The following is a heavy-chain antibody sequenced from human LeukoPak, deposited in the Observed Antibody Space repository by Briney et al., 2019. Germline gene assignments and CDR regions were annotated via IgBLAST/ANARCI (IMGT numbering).Heavy chain of an antibody. D-gene: IGHD3-22*01. CDR2: IYYSGST. Sequence: TSETLSLTCTVSGGSISSGDYYWSWIRQPPGKGLEWIGYIYYSGSTYYNPSLKSRVTISVDTSKNQFSLKLSSVTAADTAVYYCARSYYYDSSGHDYWGQGTLVTVSS. CDR3: ARSYYYDSSGHDY. J-gene: IGHJ4*02. V-gene: IGHV4-30-4*01. CDR1: GGSISSGDYY.